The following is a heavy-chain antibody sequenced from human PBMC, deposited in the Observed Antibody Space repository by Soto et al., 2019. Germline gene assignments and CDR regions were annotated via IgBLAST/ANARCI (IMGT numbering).Heavy chain of an antibody. CDR1: GGSISSYY. Sequence: SETLSLTCTVSGGSISSYYWSWIRQPPGKGLEWIGYIYYSGSTNYNPSLKSRVTISVDTSKNQFSLKLSSVTAADTAVYYCARPAARYLDYYYMDVWGKGTTVTVSS. D-gene: IGHD3-9*01. CDR3: ARPAARYLDYYYMDV. CDR2: IYYSGST. J-gene: IGHJ6*03. V-gene: IGHV4-59*01.